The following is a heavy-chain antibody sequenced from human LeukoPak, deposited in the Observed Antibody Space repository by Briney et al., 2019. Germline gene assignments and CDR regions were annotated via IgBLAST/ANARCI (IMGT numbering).Heavy chain of an antibody. CDR3: ARVIQLWSLADY. D-gene: IGHD5-18*01. V-gene: IGHV1-18*04. CDR1: GYTFTGYY. Sequence: ASVKVSCKASGYTFTGYYMHWVRQAPGQGLEWMGWISAYNGNTNYAQKLQGRVTMTTDTSTSTAYMELRSLRSDDTAVYYCARVIQLWSLADYWGQGTLVTVSS. J-gene: IGHJ4*02. CDR2: ISAYNGNT.